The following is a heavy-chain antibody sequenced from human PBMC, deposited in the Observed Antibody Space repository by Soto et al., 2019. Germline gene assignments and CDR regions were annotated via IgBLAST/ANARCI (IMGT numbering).Heavy chain of an antibody. Sequence: APVKVSCDATGYTVPYFYLQCVRQARGQGLEWMGWINPRSRVTIYAQKFQGRVTMTRDTSISTAYMELSSLASDDTAVYYCARDITLNWNDGKYAMDVWGQGTTVNVS. J-gene: IGHJ6*02. CDR1: GYTVPYFY. CDR2: INPRSRVT. V-gene: IGHV1-2*02. CDR3: ARDITLNWNDGKYAMDV. D-gene: IGHD1-20*01.